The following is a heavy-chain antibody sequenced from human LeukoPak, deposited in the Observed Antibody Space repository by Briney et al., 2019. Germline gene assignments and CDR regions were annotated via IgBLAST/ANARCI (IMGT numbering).Heavy chain of an antibody. Sequence: ASDTLSLTCNVSGESISSHYWSWTRQSPGKGLEWIGYITNSGTTKFNPSLKSRVTISRDTSKNQISLRLSSVTAADTAVYYCARGRRWTTPDIWGQGTMVTVSS. CDR3: ARGRRWTTPDI. J-gene: IGHJ3*02. CDR1: GESISSHY. V-gene: IGHV4-59*11. D-gene: IGHD4-23*01. CDR2: ITNSGTT.